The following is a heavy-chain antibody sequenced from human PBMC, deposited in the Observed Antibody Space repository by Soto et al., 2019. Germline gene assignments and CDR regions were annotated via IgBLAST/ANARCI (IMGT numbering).Heavy chain of an antibody. V-gene: IGHV4-34*01. CDR3: ARDLRGDYGYYYYYMDV. J-gene: IGHJ6*03. CDR2: INHSGST. CDR1: GGSFSGYY. D-gene: IGHD4-17*01. Sequence: SETLSLTCAFYGGSFSGYYWSWIRQPPWKGLEWIGEINHSGSTNYNPSLKSRVTISVDTSKNQFSLKLSSVTAADTAVYYCARDLRGDYGYYYYYMDVWGKGTTVTVSS.